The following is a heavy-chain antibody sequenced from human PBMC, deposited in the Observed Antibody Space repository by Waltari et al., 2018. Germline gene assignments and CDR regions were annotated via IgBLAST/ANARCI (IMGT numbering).Heavy chain of an antibody. CDR2: IYYSGST. J-gene: IGHJ4*02. CDR1: GGSISSGGYY. Sequence: QLQLQESGPGLVKPSQTLSLTCTVSGGSISSGGYYCSWIRQHPGKGLEWIGYIYYSGSTYFKQSLKSGVTISVDTSKNQFYLKLSSVTAADTAVYYGARSDDILTGYPYFDYWGQGTLVTVSS. V-gene: IGHV4-31*03. D-gene: IGHD3-9*01. CDR3: ARSDDILTGYPYFDY.